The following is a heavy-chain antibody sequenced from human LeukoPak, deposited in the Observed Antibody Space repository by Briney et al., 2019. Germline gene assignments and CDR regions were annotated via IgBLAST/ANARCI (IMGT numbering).Heavy chain of an antibody. CDR2: IYPGDSDT. V-gene: IGHV5-51*01. Sequence: GESLKISCKGSGYSFTSYWIGWVRQMPGKGLEWMGIIYPGDSDTRCSPSFQGQVTISADKSISTAYLQWSSLKASDTAMYYCARGGSRYCSSTSCPNWFDPWGQGTLVTVSS. J-gene: IGHJ5*02. D-gene: IGHD2-2*01. CDR3: ARGGSRYCSSTSCPNWFDP. CDR1: GYSFTSYW.